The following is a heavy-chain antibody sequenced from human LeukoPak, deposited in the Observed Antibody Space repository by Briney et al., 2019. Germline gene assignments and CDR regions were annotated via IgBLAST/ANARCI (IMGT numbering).Heavy chain of an antibody. CDR2: ISPSSHDI. V-gene: IGHV3-11*04. J-gene: IGHJ4*02. CDR3: AKEEVGQWLVGIDY. CDR1: GFSFSDSY. D-gene: IGHD6-19*01. Sequence: GGSLRLSCVVSGFSFSDSYMTWLRQTPGKGLESLAYISPSSHDIYYADSVKGRFTISRDNARTSLYLQMNSLRAEDTAVYYCAKEEVGQWLVGIDYWGQGTLVTVSS.